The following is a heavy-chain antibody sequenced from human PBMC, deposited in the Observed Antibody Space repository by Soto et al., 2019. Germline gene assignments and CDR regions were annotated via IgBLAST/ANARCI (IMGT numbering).Heavy chain of an antibody. J-gene: IGHJ5*02. CDR2: SNAGNGNT. CDR1: GYTFTSYA. Sequence: ASVKVSCKASGYTFTSYAMHWVRQAPGQRLEWMGWSNAGNGNTKYSQEFQGRVTITRDTSASTAYMELSSLRSEDMAVYYCATTNWNHNLFDPWGQGTLVTVSS. CDR3: ATTNWNHNLFDP. V-gene: IGHV1-3*02. D-gene: IGHD1-1*01.